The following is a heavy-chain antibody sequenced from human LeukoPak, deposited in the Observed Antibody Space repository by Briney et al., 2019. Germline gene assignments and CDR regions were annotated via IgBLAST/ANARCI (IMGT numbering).Heavy chain of an antibody. D-gene: IGHD6-6*01. CDR3: ARAGFALAPHRGTPFDY. CDR2: INHSGST. V-gene: IGHV4-34*01. CDR1: GGSFSSYY. J-gene: IGHJ4*02. Sequence: NTSETLSLTCAVYGGSFSSYYWSWIRQPPGKGLEWIGEINHSGSTNYFPSLKSRVTIPIDTSKNQFSLKLTSVTAADTAVYYCARAGFALAPHRGTPFDYWGQGTLVTVSS.